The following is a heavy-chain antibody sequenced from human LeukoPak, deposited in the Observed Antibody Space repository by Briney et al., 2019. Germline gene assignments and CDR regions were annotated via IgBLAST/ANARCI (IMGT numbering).Heavy chain of an antibody. Sequence: PGGSLRLSCAASGFTLNRYAVHWVRQAPGKGLEWVAVLSHDGNTKYYADSVKGRFTISSDDSKNMVYLLMNSLRAEDTAVYYCAKDLSNWNDVTTPDYWGQGTLVTVSS. CDR1: GFTLNRYA. CDR2: LSHDGNTK. V-gene: IGHV3-30-3*01. J-gene: IGHJ4*02. D-gene: IGHD1-1*01. CDR3: AKDLSNWNDVTTPDY.